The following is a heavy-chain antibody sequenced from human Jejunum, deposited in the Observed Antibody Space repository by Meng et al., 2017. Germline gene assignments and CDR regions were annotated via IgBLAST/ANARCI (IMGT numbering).Heavy chain of an antibody. CDR1: GPPMRVGNYS. CDR2: IYYSGST. V-gene: IGHV4-31*01. CDR3: ARVNWTSSYWYFDL. D-gene: IGHD1-1*01. Sequence: PGCGSPSPPRSLPVLCSGPPMRVGNYSCPVTRQHQGKGLEWIGYIYYSGSTYYTPSLQSLVTISIDMSENQFSLKLTSVTAADTAVYYCARVNWTSSYWYFDLWGRGTLVTVSS. J-gene: IGHJ2*01.